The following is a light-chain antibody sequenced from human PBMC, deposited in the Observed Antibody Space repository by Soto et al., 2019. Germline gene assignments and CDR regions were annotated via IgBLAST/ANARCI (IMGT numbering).Light chain of an antibody. Sequence: EIVLTQSPGTLSLSPGERATLSCRASQSVSSSYLAWYQQKPGQAPRLLIYSAPSRATGIPDRFSGSGSGTDFTLTISRLEPEDFAVYYCQQYGSSPMYTFGQGTKLEIK. CDR1: QSVSSSY. V-gene: IGKV3-20*01. J-gene: IGKJ2*01. CDR2: SAP. CDR3: QQYGSSPMYT.